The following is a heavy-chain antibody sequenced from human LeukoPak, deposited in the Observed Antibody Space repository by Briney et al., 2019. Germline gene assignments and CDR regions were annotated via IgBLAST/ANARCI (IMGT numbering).Heavy chain of an antibody. V-gene: IGHV4-38-2*01. CDR2: IFHSGSA. CDR3: ARGWDCSITSCYAIDY. D-gene: IGHD2-2*01. J-gene: IGHJ4*02. Sequence: SETLSLTCAVSGYSISSGYYWGWIRQPPGKGLEWIGSIFHSGSAYYNPSLKSRVTISIDTSKNQFSLKLSSVAAADTAVYYCARGWDCSITSCYAIDYWGQGTLVTVS. CDR1: GYSISSGYY.